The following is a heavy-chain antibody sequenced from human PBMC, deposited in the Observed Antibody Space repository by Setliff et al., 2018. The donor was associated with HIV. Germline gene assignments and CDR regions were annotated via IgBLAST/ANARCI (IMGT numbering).Heavy chain of an antibody. CDR2: ISYNGNYQ. CDR3: ARDQIAARPFDY. CDR1: GFRFVGFG. V-gene: IGHV3-30*03. D-gene: IGHD6-6*01. Sequence: GGSLRLSCAASGFRFVGFGMHWVRQAPGKGLEWVGLISYNGNYQYYSDSVKGRFSISRDNSNNTLYLQMNSLRAEDTAVYYCARDQIAARPFDYWGQGTLVTVSS. J-gene: IGHJ4*02.